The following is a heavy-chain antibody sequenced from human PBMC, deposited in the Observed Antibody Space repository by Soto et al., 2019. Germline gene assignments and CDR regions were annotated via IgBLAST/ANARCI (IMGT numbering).Heavy chain of an antibody. J-gene: IGHJ5*02. V-gene: IGHV4-30-4*01. D-gene: IGHD2-21*01. CDR3: ARSLVDIVVKGFDP. Sequence: QVQLQESGPGLVKPSQTLSLTCTVSGGSISSGNYYWSWIRQPPGKGLEWIGYIYYSGSTYYNPSLKSRVTXXVXTXXNQFSLKLSSVTAADTAVYYCARSLVDIVVKGFDPWGQGTLVTVSS. CDR1: GGSISSGNYY. CDR2: IYYSGST.